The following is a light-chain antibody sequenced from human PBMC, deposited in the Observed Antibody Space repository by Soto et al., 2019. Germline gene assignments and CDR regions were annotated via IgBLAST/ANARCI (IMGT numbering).Light chain of an antibody. V-gene: IGLV2-8*01. CDR1: SSDVGAYKY. CDR2: EVT. Sequence: QSVLTQPPSASGSPGQSVTISCNGTSSDVGAYKYVSWYQQYPGKDPKLMIYEVTKRPSGVPDRFSGSKSRNTASLTVSGLQAEDEADYYCTSYVGNDIWVFGGGTTVTVL. J-gene: IGLJ3*02. CDR3: TSYVGNDIWV.